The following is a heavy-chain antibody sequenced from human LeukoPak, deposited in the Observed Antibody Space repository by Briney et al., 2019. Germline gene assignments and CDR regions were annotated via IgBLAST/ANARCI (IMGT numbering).Heavy chain of an antibody. Sequence: SETLSLTCTVSGGSISSSSYYWGWIRQPPGKGLEWIGSIYYSGSTYYNPSLKSRVTISVDTSKNQLSLKLSSVTAADTAVYYCASALRDWFDHWGQGTLVTVSS. CDR2: IYYSGST. CDR1: GGSISSSSYY. D-gene: IGHD3-10*01. V-gene: IGHV4-39*07. J-gene: IGHJ5*02. CDR3: ASALRDWFDH.